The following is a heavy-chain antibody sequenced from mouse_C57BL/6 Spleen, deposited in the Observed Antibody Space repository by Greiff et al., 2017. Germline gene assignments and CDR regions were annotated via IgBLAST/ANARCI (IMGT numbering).Heavy chain of an antibody. D-gene: IGHD2-5*01. V-gene: IGHV5-4*01. J-gene: IGHJ2*01. CDR3: AREYSNSRYFDY. CDR1: GFTFSSYA. CDR2: ISDGGSYT. Sequence: EVHLVESGGGLVKPGGSLKLSCAASGFTFSSYAMSWVRQTPEKRLEWVATISDGGSYTYYPDNVKGRFTISRDNAKNNLYLQMSHLKSEDTAMYYCAREYSNSRYFDYWGQGTTLTVSS.